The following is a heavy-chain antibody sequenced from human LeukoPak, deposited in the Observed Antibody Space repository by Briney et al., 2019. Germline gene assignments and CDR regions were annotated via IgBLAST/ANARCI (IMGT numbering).Heavy chain of an antibody. CDR3: ARQVGDYYYYMDV. CDR1: GYSFTGYW. Sequence: GESLKISCKGSGYSFTGYWIAWVRQMPGKGPEWMGIIYPGDSDTRYSPSFQGQVTISADKSINTAYLQWSSLKASDTAIYYCARQVGDYYYYMDVWGKGTTVTVSS. V-gene: IGHV5-51*01. CDR2: IYPGDSDT. J-gene: IGHJ6*03. D-gene: IGHD3-16*01.